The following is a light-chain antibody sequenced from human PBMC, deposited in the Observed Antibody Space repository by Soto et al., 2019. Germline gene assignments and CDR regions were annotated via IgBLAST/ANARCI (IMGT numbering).Light chain of an antibody. Sequence: EIVLTQSPGTLSLTPGERATLSCRASQTISGSYLAWYQQKPGQAPKLLIYGVSSRATGFPDRFSGSGSGTDFTLTISRLEPEDFAVYYCQRYNNWPYTFGQGTKVDIK. CDR3: QRYNNWPYT. CDR1: QTISGSY. J-gene: IGKJ2*01. V-gene: IGKV3-20*01. CDR2: GVS.